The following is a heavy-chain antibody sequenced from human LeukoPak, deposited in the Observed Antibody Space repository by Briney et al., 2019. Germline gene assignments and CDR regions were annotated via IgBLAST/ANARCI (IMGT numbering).Heavy chain of an antibody. D-gene: IGHD3-10*01. V-gene: IGHV1-8*01. Sequence: VASVKVSCKASGYTFTSYDINWARQATGQGLEWMGWMNPNSGNTGYAQRFQGRVTMTRNTSISTAYMELSSLRSEDTAVYYCARGRSIVRGAFGFDYWGQGTLVTVSS. CDR1: GYTFTSYD. CDR2: MNPNSGNT. CDR3: ARGRSIVRGAFGFDY. J-gene: IGHJ4*02.